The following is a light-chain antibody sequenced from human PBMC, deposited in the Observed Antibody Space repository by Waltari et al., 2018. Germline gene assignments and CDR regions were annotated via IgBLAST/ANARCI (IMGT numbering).Light chain of an antibody. CDR3: QRNDRLPVT. J-gene: IGKJ1*01. Sequence: DIVLPQSPGTLSLSTGERATLSCRASQSIGRALIWYQQKPGQTPRLLIYGASTRATGIPDRFSGSGFGTDFSLTISRLEPEDFAVYYCQRNDRLPVTFGQGTKVEIK. CDR2: GAS. CDR1: QSIGRA. V-gene: IGKV3-20*01.